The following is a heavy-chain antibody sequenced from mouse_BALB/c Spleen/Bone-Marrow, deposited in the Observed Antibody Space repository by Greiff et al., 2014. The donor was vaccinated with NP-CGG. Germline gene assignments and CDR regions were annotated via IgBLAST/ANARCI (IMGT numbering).Heavy chain of an antibody. J-gene: IGHJ4*01. CDR3: ARWGYYYAMDY. Sequence: EVKLMESGGGSVQPGGSRKLSCAASGFTFSSFGMHWVRQAPEKGLEWVAYISSGSSTIYYADTVKGRFTISRDNPKNTLFLQMTSLRSEDTAMYYCARWGYYYAMDYWGQGTSVTVSS. V-gene: IGHV5-17*02. CDR1: GFTFSSFG. CDR2: ISSGSSTI.